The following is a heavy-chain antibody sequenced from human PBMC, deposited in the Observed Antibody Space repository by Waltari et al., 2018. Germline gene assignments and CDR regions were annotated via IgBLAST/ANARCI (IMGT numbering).Heavy chain of an antibody. D-gene: IGHD3-16*01. CDR2: SVLIFGTA. CDR1: GGTFSSYA. V-gene: IGHV1-69*12. CDR3: ASSWAAASTGNYYYYGMDV. Sequence: QVQLVQSGAEVKKPGSSEKVSCKASGGTFSSYAISWVRQAPGQGLEWMGGSVLIFGTANNKQMFQGRDTISADESTSAADMELSSLRSEDTAVYYCASSWAAASTGNYYYYGMDVRGQGTTVTVSS. J-gene: IGHJ6*02.